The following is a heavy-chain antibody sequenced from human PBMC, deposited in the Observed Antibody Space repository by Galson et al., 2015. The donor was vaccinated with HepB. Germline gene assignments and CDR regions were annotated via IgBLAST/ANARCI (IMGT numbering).Heavy chain of an antibody. CDR3: ARGADYYDSRGPDHHDAFDI. CDR1: GYTFTSYY. V-gene: IGHV1-46*04. J-gene: IGHJ3*02. Sequence: SVKVSCKASGYTFTSYYMHWVRQAPGQGLEWMGIINPSGGSTSYAQKLQGRVTMTRDTSTSTVYMELSSLRSEDTAVYYCARGADYYDSRGPDHHDAFDIWGQGTMVTVSS. D-gene: IGHD3-22*01. CDR2: INPSGGST.